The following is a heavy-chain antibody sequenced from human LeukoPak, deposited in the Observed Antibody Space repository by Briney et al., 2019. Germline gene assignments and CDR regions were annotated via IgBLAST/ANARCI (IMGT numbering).Heavy chain of an antibody. Sequence: GGSLRLSCAASGFTFSSYAMSWVRQAPGKGLEWVSAISGSGGSTYYADSVKGRFTISRDNSKNTLYLQMNSLRAEDTAVYYCARDRGGSSSWTLYYYYGMDVWGQGTTVTVSS. CDR2: ISGSGGST. D-gene: IGHD6-13*01. CDR1: GFTFSSYA. CDR3: ARDRGGSSSWTLYYYYGMDV. J-gene: IGHJ6*02. V-gene: IGHV3-23*01.